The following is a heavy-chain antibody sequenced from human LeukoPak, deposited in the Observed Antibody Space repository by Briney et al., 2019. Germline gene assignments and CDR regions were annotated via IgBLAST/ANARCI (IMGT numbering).Heavy chain of an antibody. CDR3: ATPYKIVRN. CDR1: GGSISSSSNY. Sequence: SETLSLTCTVSGGSISSSSNYWGWIRQPPGKGLDWIGNIYHSGNTYCNPSLKSRVTISVDTSKNQFSLKLSSVTAADTAVYFCATPYKIVRNWGQGTLVTVSS. D-gene: IGHD1-14*01. CDR2: IYHSGNT. V-gene: IGHV4-39*01. J-gene: IGHJ4*02.